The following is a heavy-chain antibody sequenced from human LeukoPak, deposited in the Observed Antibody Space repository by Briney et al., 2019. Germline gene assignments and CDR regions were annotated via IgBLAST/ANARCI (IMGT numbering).Heavy chain of an antibody. D-gene: IGHD1-26*01. Sequence: SETLSLTCTVSGGSISSGSYHWSWIRQPAGKGLEWIGRIYTSGSTNYNPSLKRRVTISVDTSKNQFSLKLSFVTAADTAVYYCARVRVGATTTFDYWGQGTLVTVSS. V-gene: IGHV4-61*02. CDR3: ARVRVGATTTFDY. J-gene: IGHJ4*02. CDR2: IYTSGST. CDR1: GGSISSGSYH.